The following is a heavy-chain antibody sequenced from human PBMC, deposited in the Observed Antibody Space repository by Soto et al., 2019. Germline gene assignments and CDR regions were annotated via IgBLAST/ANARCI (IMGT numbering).Heavy chain of an antibody. CDR3: ARGVLVEGTSSPDMFDY. Sequence: SETLSLTCTVSGGSISSYYWSWIRQPPGKGLEWIGYVYYSGGTNYNPSLKGRVTILLDAPKNQFSLKLSSVIAADTAVCYCARGVLVEGTSSPDMFDYWGQGTQVTVSS. D-gene: IGHD6-6*01. CDR1: GGSISSYY. CDR2: VYYSGGT. V-gene: IGHV4-59*01. J-gene: IGHJ4*02.